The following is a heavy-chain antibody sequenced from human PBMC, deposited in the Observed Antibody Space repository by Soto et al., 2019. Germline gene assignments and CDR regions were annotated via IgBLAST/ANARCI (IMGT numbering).Heavy chain of an antibody. CDR3: ARHRLEATQYDRAREAY. V-gene: IGHV1-18*04. CDR1: GYTFSNYG. Sequence: QVQLVQSGAEVKKPGASVNVSCKASGYTFSNYGISWVRQAPGQGLEWMGWISAYNGNTNYAQKLQGRVTMTTDTSTSTVYMELRSLRSDDTAVYYCARHRLEATQYDRAREAYWGQGSLLIVSS. J-gene: IGHJ4*02. D-gene: IGHD3-22*01. CDR2: ISAYNGNT.